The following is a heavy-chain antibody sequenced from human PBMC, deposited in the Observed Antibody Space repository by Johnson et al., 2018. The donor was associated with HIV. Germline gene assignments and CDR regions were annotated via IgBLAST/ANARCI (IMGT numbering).Heavy chain of an antibody. Sequence: QVQLVESGGGLVQPGGSLRLSCAASGFTFSSYWMSWVRQAPGKGLEWVAVISYDGSNIYYADSVKGRFTISRDNSKNTLYLQMNSLRAEDTAVYYCASEIYRPRTSSSWYVGAFDIWGQGTMVTVSS. J-gene: IGHJ3*02. CDR1: GFTFSSYW. V-gene: IGHV3-30*03. CDR3: ASEIYRPRTSSSWYVGAFDI. CDR2: ISYDGSNI. D-gene: IGHD6-13*01.